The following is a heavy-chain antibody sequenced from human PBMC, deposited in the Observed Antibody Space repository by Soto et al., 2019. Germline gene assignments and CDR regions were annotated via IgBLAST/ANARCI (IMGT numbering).Heavy chain of an antibody. CDR2: IKQDGSEK. Sequence: EVQLVESGGGLVQPGGSLRLSCAASGFTFSDSWMDWVRRAPGKGPEWVANIKQDGSEKNYVDSVKGRFTISRDNAKNSLYLQMNSLRAEDTAVYYCASLGRHGWGQGTTVTVSS. CDR3: ASLGRHG. V-gene: IGHV3-7*01. CDR1: GFTFSDSW. D-gene: IGHD3-16*01. J-gene: IGHJ6*02.